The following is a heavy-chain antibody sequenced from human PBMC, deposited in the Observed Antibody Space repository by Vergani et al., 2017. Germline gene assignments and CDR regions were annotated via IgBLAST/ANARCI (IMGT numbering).Heavy chain of an antibody. J-gene: IGHJ6*03. CDR1: GGTFSSYA. V-gene: IGHV1-69*01. D-gene: IGHD2-2*01. Sequence: QVQLVQSGAEVKKPGSSVKVSCKASGGTFSSYAISGVRQAPGQGLEWMGGIIPIFGTANYAQKFQGRVTITADESTSTAYMELSSLGSEDTAVYYCAKGGDIVVVPAAKYYYYYMDVWGKGTTVTVSS. CDR3: AKGGDIVVVPAAKYYYYYMDV. CDR2: IIPIFGTA.